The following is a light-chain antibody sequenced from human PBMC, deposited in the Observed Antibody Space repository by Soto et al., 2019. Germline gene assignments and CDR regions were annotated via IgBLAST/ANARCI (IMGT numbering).Light chain of an antibody. V-gene: IGKV1-5*01. CDR1: QSISIW. J-gene: IGKJ1*01. CDR2: DAS. CDR3: QQYNSYRT. Sequence: DIQMTQSPSTLSASVGDRVTITCRARQSISIWLAWYQQKPGKAPRLLIYDASILESGDPSRFSGSGSGTEFTLTISSLQPDDFATYYCQQYNSYRTFGQGTKVDI.